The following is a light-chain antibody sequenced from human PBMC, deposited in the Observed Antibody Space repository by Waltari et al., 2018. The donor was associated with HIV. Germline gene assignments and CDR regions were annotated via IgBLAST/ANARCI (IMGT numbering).Light chain of an antibody. J-gene: IGLJ2*01. Sequence: QSALTQPPSASGSPGQSVTFSCTGTSRDVGAYNFVSWYQQHPGQDPKLIIYGVNQRPSGAPDRFAVSKSGNTASLTVSVLQADDEADYYCSSYAGPNHLLFGGGTKLTVL. CDR2: GVN. V-gene: IGLV2-8*01. CDR1: SRDVGAYNF. CDR3: SSYAGPNHLL.